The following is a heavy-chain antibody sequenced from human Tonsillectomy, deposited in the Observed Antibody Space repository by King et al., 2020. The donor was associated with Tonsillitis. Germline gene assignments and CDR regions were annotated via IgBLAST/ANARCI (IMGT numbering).Heavy chain of an antibody. Sequence: QLVQSGGGLVQPGRSLRLSCAASGFIFDDYAMHWVRQAPGKGLEWVSGISWKSGSIGYADSVKGRFTISRDNAKNSLYLQMNSLRAEDTALYYCAKGNPPYYYDDYGMDVWGQGTTVTVSS. V-gene: IGHV3-9*01. CDR2: ISWKSGSI. CDR3: AKGNPPYYYDDYGMDV. CDR1: GFIFDDYA. J-gene: IGHJ6*02.